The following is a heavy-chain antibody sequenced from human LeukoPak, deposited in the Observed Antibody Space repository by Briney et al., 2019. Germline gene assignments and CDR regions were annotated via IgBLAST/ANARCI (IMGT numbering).Heavy chain of an antibody. CDR2: ISYDGSNK. Sequence: GESLRLSCAASGFTFSSYAMHWVRQAPGKGLEWVAVISYDGSNKYYADSVKGRFTISRDNSKNTLYLQMNSLRAEDTAVYYCAREGDEDYYDSSGFDYWGQGTLVTVSS. V-gene: IGHV3-30-3*01. CDR3: AREGDEDYYDSSGFDY. CDR1: GFTFSSYA. J-gene: IGHJ4*02. D-gene: IGHD3-22*01.